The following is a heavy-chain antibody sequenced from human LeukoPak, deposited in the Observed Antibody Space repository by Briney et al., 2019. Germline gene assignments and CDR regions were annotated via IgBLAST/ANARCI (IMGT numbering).Heavy chain of an antibody. CDR2: IKESGSEK. D-gene: IGHD2-15*01. V-gene: IGHV3-7*01. J-gene: IGHJ4*02. CDR3: ARGWGEKGRCRGGTCNNPQFDY. CDR1: GFKFSYYW. Sequence: GGSLRLSRAASGFKFSYYWMTWVRQAPGKGLEWLANIKESGSEKYYVDSVKGRFTISRDNADDLVYLQMNSLRDEDTAVYYCARGWGEKGRCRGGTCNNPQFDYWGQGILVTVSS.